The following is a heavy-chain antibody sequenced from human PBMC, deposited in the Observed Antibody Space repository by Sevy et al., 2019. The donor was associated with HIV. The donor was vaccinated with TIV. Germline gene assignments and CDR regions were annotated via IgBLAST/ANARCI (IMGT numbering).Heavy chain of an antibody. CDR2: ISTTSSYI. Sequence: GGSLRLSCAASGFTFSSYTMNWVRQAPGKGLEWVSSISTTSSYIYYADSVKGRCTNSRDNAKNSLYLQINSLRAEDTAVDYCARYGDGGGIDYWGQGTLVTVSS. J-gene: IGHJ4*02. CDR3: ARYGDGGGIDY. D-gene: IGHD3-16*01. V-gene: IGHV3-21*01. CDR1: GFTFSSYT.